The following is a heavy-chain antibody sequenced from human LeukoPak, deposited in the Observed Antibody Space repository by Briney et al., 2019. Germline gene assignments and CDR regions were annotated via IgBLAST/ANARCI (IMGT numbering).Heavy chain of an antibody. CDR1: GFTFSNGW. V-gene: IGHV3-15*01. J-gene: IGHJ4*02. CDR2: IKTESDGATT. D-gene: IGHD3-3*01. CDR3: TWSGLKIES. Sequence: TGGSLRLSCAASGFTFSNGWMSWVRQAPRKGLEWVGQIKTESDGATTDYAAPVKGRFTISRDDSKNTLFLQMNSLKTEDTALYYCTWSGLKIESWGQGTLVTVSS.